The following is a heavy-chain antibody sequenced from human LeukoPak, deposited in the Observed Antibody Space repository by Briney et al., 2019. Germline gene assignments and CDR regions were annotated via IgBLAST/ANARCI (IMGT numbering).Heavy chain of an antibody. Sequence: ASVKVSCKASGGTFSSYAISWVRPAPGQGLEWMGGVIPIFGTANYARKFQGRVTITADESTSTAYMELSSLRAEDTAVYYCARENQLRPYFDFWGQGTMVTVSS. CDR3: ARENQLRPYFDF. CDR1: GGTFSSYA. D-gene: IGHD2-2*01. J-gene: IGHJ4*02. CDR2: VIPIFGTA. V-gene: IGHV1-69*13.